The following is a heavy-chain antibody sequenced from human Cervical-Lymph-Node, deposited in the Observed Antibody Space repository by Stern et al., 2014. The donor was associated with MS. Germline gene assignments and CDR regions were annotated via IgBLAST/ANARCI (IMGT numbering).Heavy chain of an antibody. CDR2: ISHDGTNK. D-gene: IGHD2/OR15-2a*01. CDR1: GFTFSSYV. CDR3: ATLGHSNLDY. V-gene: IGHV3-30*03. Sequence: QVQLVESGGGVVQPGTSLRLSCSASGFTFSSYVIHWVRQAPGKGLEWVALISHDGTNKFYADSVKGRFTISRDNSKNTLYLQMNSLRTEDTAVYYCATLGHSNLDYWGRGTLVTVSS. J-gene: IGHJ4*02.